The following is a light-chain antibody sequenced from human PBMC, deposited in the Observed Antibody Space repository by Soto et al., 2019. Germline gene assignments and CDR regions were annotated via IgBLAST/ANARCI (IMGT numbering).Light chain of an antibody. V-gene: IGKV3-11*01. CDR1: QSVSNY. CDR2: HAS. Sequence: EIVLTQSPALLSLAPGERATLSCRASQSVSNYLTWYQQKPGQPPRLLIYHASNRATGIPARFSGSGSGTDCTLTISSLEPEDVAVYYCQQRSKWLTFGGGTTVEIK. CDR3: QQRSKWLT. J-gene: IGKJ4*01.